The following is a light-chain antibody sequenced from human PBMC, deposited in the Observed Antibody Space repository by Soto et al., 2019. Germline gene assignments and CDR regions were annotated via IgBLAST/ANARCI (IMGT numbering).Light chain of an antibody. CDR3: QQANSFHYT. Sequence: DIQMTQSPSSVSASVGDRVTITCRASLGFSSWLAWYQQKPGKAPKVLNYAASSLQSGVPSRFSGSGSGTDCTLTIISLQPEDFATYYCQQANSFHYTFGQGTRMEIK. J-gene: IGKJ5*01. V-gene: IGKV1-12*02. CDR2: AAS. CDR1: LGFSSW.